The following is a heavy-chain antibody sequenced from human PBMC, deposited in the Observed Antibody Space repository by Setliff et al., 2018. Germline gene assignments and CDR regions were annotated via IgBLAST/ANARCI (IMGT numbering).Heavy chain of an antibody. CDR2: ISPYNGYI. CDR3: TRDTNIVVVPPHRTAFDI. D-gene: IGHD2-2*01. J-gene: IGHJ3*02. Sequence: GASVKVSRKASGYTFSTYGIAWVRQAPGQGLEWMGWISPYNGYIIYAHKFQGRVTMTTDTSTGTADMELRNLRSDDTAVYYCTRDTNIVVVPPHRTAFDIWGQGTTVTVSS. CDR1: GYTFSTYG. V-gene: IGHV1-18*01.